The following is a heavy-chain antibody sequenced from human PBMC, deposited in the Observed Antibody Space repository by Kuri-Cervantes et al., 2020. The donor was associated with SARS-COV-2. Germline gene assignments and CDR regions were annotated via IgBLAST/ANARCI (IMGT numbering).Heavy chain of an antibody. Sequence: GGSLRLSCAASGFTFSSYWMSWVRQAPGKGLEWVASIKQDGSEKYYVDSVKGRFTISRDNAKNSLYLQMNSLRAEDTAVYYCARDQDDYVWGSYNYFDYWGQGTLVTVSS. CDR1: GFTFSSYW. CDR3: ARDQDDYVWGSYNYFDY. V-gene: IGHV3-7*01. J-gene: IGHJ4*02. CDR2: IKQDGSEK. D-gene: IGHD3-16*01.